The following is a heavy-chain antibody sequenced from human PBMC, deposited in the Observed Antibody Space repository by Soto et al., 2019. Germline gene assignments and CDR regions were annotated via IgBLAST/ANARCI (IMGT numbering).Heavy chain of an antibody. J-gene: IGHJ6*02. CDR1: GFTFSSYA. Sequence: GGSLRLSCAASGFTFSSYAMHWVRQAPGKGLEWVAVISYDGSNKYYADSVKGRFTISRDNSKNTLYLQMNSLGAEDTAVYYCARARYDFWSGYAYYYYGMDVWGQGTTVTVSS. CDR2: ISYDGSNK. CDR3: ARARYDFWSGYAYYYYGMDV. D-gene: IGHD3-3*01. V-gene: IGHV3-30-3*01.